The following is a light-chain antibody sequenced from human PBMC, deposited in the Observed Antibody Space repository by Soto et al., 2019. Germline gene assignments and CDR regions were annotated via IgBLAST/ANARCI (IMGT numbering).Light chain of an antibody. J-gene: IGKJ1*01. Sequence: EIVLTQSPPTLSLSPGERATLSCRASQSVSSYLAWYQQKPGQAPRLLIYDASKRAPGIPARFSGSGSGTDFTLTISSLEPEDFAVYYCQQRSNWPPTWTFGQGTRVEIK. V-gene: IGKV3-11*01. CDR1: QSVSSY. CDR2: DAS. CDR3: QQRSNWPPTWT.